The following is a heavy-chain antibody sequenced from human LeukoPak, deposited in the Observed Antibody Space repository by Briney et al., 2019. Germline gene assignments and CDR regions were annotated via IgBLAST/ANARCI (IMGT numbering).Heavy chain of an antibody. CDR3: AREGREFDSTGSRYFYYYMDV. D-gene: IGHD2-2*01. Sequence: SETLSLTCAVSGGSLSRYYWSWIRQPAGKGLEWIGRFYTSESSNYNPSLKSRVTMSVDTSKNQFSLKLSSVTAADTAVYYCAREGREFDSTGSRYFYYYMDVWGKGTTVTVSS. J-gene: IGHJ6*03. CDR2: FYTSESS. V-gene: IGHV4-4*07. CDR1: GGSLSRYY.